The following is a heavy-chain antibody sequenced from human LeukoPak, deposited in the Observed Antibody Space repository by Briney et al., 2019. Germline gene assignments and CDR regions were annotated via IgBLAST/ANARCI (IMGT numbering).Heavy chain of an antibody. D-gene: IGHD3-16*01. CDR1: GFTFRNAW. V-gene: IGHV3-15*01. CDR2: IKNKGDGGTT. Sequence: GGSLRLSCVASGFTFRNAWMNWVRQAPGKGLEWVGRIKNKGDGGTTDYAAPVKGRFTISRDDSKDTVYLQVNSLKAEDTAVYYCTAGVERGTKYFNYWGQVTLVTVSS. J-gene: IGHJ4*02. CDR3: TAGVERGTKYFNY.